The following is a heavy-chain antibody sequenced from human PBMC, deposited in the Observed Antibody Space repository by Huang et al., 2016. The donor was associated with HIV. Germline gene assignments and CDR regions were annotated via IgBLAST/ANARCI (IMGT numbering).Heavy chain of an antibody. CDR3: ARMFKYDSGGYWGNDAFDI. V-gene: IGHV4-34*02. D-gene: IGHD3-22*01. CDR2: ISDSGRT. J-gene: IGHJ3*02. CDR1: GGSFSGHY. Sequence: QVQLQQWGAELLKPSETLSLTCAVSGGSFSGHYWTWIRQPPGRGMEWIGEISDSGRTTYNPSPKSRVTISGDTAQSQLSLKLNSVTAADTAIYYCARMFKYDSGGYWGNDAFDIWGQGTMVTVSS.